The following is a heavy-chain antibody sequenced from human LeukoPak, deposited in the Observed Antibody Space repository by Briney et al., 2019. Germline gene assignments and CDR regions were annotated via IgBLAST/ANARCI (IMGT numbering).Heavy chain of an antibody. V-gene: IGHV3-64*01. CDR2: ISSNGDST. CDR1: GFTFSSYA. Sequence: PGGSLRLSCAASGFTFSSYAMDWVRQAPGKGLEYVSAISSNGDSTYYANSVKGRFTISRDKSKNTLYLQMGSLRAEDMAVYYCARVEDYYYYMDVWGKGTTVTVSS. D-gene: IGHD5-24*01. CDR3: ARVEDYYYYMDV. J-gene: IGHJ6*03.